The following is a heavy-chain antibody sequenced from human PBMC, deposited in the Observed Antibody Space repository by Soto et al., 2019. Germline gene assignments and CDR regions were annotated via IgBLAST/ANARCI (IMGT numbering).Heavy chain of an antibody. J-gene: IGHJ4*02. V-gene: IGHV4-31*03. Sequence: QVQLQESGPGLVKPSQTLSLTCTVSGGSISSGGYYWSWIRQHPGKGLEGIGYIYYSGSTYYNPSLKGRVTISVDTSKNQFSLKLSSVTAADTAVYYCARAARYDFWSGPFDYWGQGTLVTVSS. D-gene: IGHD3-3*01. CDR3: ARAARYDFWSGPFDY. CDR2: IYYSGST. CDR1: GGSISSGGYY.